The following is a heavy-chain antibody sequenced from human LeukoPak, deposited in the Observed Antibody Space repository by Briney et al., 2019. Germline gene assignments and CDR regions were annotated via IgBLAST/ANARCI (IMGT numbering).Heavy chain of an antibody. D-gene: IGHD4-17*01. CDR1: GFTFSSYA. CDR3: AKANTDGVIIDY. V-gene: IGHV3-23*01. Sequence: PGGSLRLSCAASGFTFSSYAMSWVRQAPGKGLEWVSAISGNGGSTYYADSVKSRFTISRDNSKNTLYLQMSSLRAEDTAVYYCAKANTDGVIIDYWGQGTLVTVSS. CDR2: ISGNGGST. J-gene: IGHJ4*02.